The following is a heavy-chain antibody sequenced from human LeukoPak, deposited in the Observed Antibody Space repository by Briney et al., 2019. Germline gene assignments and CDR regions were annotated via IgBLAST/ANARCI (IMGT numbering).Heavy chain of an antibody. J-gene: IGHJ5*02. Sequence: GSLRLSCAASGFTVSSNYMSWVRQAPGKGLEWVSVIYSGGSTYYADSVKGRFTISRDNSKNTLYLQMNSLRAEDTAVYYCARVYYDSSGTNWFDPWGQGTLVTVSS. CDR2: IYSGGST. D-gene: IGHD3-22*01. V-gene: IGHV3-53*01. CDR1: GFTVSSNY. CDR3: ARVYYDSSGTNWFDP.